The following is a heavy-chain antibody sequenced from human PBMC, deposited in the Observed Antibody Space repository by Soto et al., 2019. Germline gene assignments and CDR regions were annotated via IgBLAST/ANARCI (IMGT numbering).Heavy chain of an antibody. CDR2: ISYDGSNK. V-gene: IGHV3-30*03. CDR1: GFTFSSYG. D-gene: IGHD5-18*01. Sequence: HPGGSLRLSCAASGFTFSSYGMHWVRQAPGKGLEWVAVISYDGSNKYYADSVKGRFTISRDNSKNTLYLQMNSLRAEDTAVYYCARIQLWFRAPFDYWGQGTLVTVSS. J-gene: IGHJ4*02. CDR3: ARIQLWFRAPFDY.